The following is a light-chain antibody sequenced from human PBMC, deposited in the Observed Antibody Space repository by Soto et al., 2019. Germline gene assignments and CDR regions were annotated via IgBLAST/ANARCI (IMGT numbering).Light chain of an antibody. V-gene: IGKV1-5*01. CDR1: QSIVRW. Sequence: DIQMTQSPSTLSASVGDRVTITCRASQSIVRWLAWYQQQPGKAPKLLIYDASSLESGAPSRFSGSGYETEFTLTYSRRQPDVFAMYYCKQYESYWTFVQGTLMEIK. J-gene: IGKJ1*01. CDR2: DAS. CDR3: KQYESYWT.